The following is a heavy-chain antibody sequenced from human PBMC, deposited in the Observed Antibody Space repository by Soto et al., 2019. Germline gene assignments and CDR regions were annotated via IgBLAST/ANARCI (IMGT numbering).Heavy chain of an antibody. V-gene: IGHV4-4*02. CDR3: ARREYGMDV. CDR2: IFHIGHT. J-gene: IGHJ6*02. CDR1: GGSITSSHW. Sequence: QVQLQASGPGLVKPSGTLSLTCVVSGGSITSSHWWSWVRQTPGKGLEWIGEIFHIGHTNYNPSLKGRVTISLDQSKNQFTLKMTSMTAADTAVFYCARREYGMDVWGQGTTVTVSS.